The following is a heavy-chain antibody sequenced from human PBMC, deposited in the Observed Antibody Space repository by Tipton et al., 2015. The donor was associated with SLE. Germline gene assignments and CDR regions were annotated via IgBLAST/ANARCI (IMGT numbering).Heavy chain of an antibody. CDR1: GFTVSNDY. CDR3: ARDPYTGPHYYYGMDV. V-gene: IGHV3-66*01. Sequence: QLVQSGGGLVQPGGSLRLSCAASGFTVSNDYMSWVRQAPGKVLEWVSVIYSGGRTKYADSVKGRFTISRDNFKNTLYLQMNSLRAEDTAVYYCARDPYTGPHYYYGMDVWGQGITVTVSS. CDR2: IYSGGRT. D-gene: IGHD2-2*02. J-gene: IGHJ6*02.